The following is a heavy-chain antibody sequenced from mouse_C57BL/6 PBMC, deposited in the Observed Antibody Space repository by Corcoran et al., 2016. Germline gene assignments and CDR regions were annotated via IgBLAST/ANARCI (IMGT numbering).Heavy chain of an antibody. V-gene: IGHV3-6*01. J-gene: IGHJ3*01. CDR3: ARGILIRLAY. CDR2: ISYDGSN. Sequence: DVQLQESGPGLVKPSQSLSLTCSVTGYSITSGYYWNWIRQFPGNKLEWMGYISYDGSNNYNPSLKNRISITRDTSKNQFFLKLNSVTTEDTATYYCARGILIRLAYWGQGTLVTVSA. D-gene: IGHD1-2*01. CDR1: GYSITSGYY.